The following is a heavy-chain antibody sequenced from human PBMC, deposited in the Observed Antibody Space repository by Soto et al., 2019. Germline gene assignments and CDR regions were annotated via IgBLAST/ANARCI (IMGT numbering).Heavy chain of an antibody. CDR1: GFTFSSYA. V-gene: IGHV3-30-3*01. Sequence: GGSLRLSCTASGFTFSSYAMHWVRQAPGKGLEWVAVISYDGSNKYYADSVKGRFTISRDNSKNTMYLQMNSLRVEDTAVYYCARPYSSGWYGDLDYWGQGPLVTVSS. J-gene: IGHJ4*02. D-gene: IGHD6-19*01. CDR2: ISYDGSNK. CDR3: ARPYSSGWYGDLDY.